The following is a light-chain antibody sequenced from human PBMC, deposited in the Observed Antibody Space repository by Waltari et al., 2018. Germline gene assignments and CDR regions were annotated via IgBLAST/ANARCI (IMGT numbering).Light chain of an antibody. CDR2: DTS. J-gene: IGLJ2*01. Sequence: QAGVSQEPSLTVSPGGTVTLTCGATTGPVPSRHYPYWIQQSPGQAPTTLIFDTSNKHSWTPARFSGSLIGGKAALTLTGALPEDEAEYFCLLSYTGVRVFGGGTKLTV. CDR3: LLSYTGVRV. CDR1: TGPVPSRHY. V-gene: IGLV7-46*01.